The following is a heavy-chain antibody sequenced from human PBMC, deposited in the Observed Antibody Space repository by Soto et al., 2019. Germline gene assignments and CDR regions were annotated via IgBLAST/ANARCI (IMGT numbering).Heavy chain of an antibody. V-gene: IGHV1-3*01. CDR3: ARWSTAVVPAALLDY. CDR1: GYTFTSYA. Sequence: QVQLVQSGAEVKKPGASVKVSCKASGYTFTSYAMHWVRQAPGQRLEWMGWINAGNGNTKYSQKFQGRVTITRDTAASTAYMELSSLRSEDTAVYYCARWSTAVVPAALLDYWGQGTLVTVSS. J-gene: IGHJ4*02. D-gene: IGHD2-2*01. CDR2: INAGNGNT.